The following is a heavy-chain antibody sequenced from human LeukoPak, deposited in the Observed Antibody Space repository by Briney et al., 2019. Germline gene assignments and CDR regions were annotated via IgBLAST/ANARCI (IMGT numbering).Heavy chain of an antibody. CDR1: GGSFSGYY. D-gene: IGHD4-23*01. CDR2: INHSGST. J-gene: IGHJ4*02. Sequence: PSETLSLTCAVYGGSFSGYYWSWIRQPPGKGLEWIGEINHSGSTNYNPSLKSRVTISVDTSKNQFSLKLSSVTAADTAVYYCAGAYGGNPLWGQGTLVTVSS. V-gene: IGHV4-34*01. CDR3: AGAYGGNPL.